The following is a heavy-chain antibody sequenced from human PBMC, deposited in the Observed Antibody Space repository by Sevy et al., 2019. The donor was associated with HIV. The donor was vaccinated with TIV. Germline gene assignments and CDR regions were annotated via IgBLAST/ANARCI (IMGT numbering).Heavy chain of an antibody. V-gene: IGHV3-30-3*01. J-gene: IGHJ4*02. Sequence: GGSLRLSCAASGFTFSSYAMHWVRQAPGKGLEWVALISYDGSNKYYADSVKGRFTISRDNSKNTLYLQMNSLRAEDTAVYYCVREEGAYSYGLDYWGQGTLVTVSS. D-gene: IGHD5-18*01. CDR3: VREEGAYSYGLDY. CDR1: GFTFSSYA. CDR2: ISYDGSNK.